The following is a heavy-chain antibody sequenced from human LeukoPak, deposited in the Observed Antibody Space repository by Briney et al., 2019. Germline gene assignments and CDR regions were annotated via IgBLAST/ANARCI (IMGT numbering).Heavy chain of an antibody. D-gene: IGHD3-16*01. J-gene: IGHJ6*03. CDR3: AKDPTRGITPLYMDV. CDR2: ISGSATST. Sequence: PGGSLRLSCAASGFTFSDYALSWVRQAPGKGLEWVSAISGSATSTYYADSAKGRFTISRDNSKNTLYLQMNSLRAEDTAVYYCAKDPTRGITPLYMDVWGKGTTVTVSS. V-gene: IGHV3-23*01. CDR1: GFTFSDYA.